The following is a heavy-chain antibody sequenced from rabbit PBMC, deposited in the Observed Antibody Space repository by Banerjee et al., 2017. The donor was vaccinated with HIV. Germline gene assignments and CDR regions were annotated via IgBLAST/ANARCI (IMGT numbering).Heavy chain of an antibody. CDR2: IDAGSSGST. D-gene: IGHD4-1*01. J-gene: IGHJ4*01. V-gene: IGHV1S45*01. CDR1: GFSFSNRYV. Sequence: QEPLEESGGGLVQPEGSLTITCTASGFSFSNRYVMCWVRQAPGKGLEWIACIDAGSSGSTYYASWAKGRFTISKTSSTTVTLQMTSLTAADTATYFCARDLAGVIGWNFGLWGQGTLVTVS. CDR3: ARDLAGVIGWNFGL.